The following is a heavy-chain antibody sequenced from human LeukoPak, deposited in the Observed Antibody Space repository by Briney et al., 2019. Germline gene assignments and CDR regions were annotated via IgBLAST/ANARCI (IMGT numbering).Heavy chain of an antibody. V-gene: IGHV3-7*03. CDR1: GFTFSSYW. CDR2: IKQDGSEK. D-gene: IGHD3-10*01. CDR3: AKWNHGSGSFTY. Sequence: PGGSLRLSCAASGFTFSSYWMSWVRQAPGKGLEWVANIKQDGSEKYYVDSVKGRFTISRDNSKNTLYLQMNSLRAEDTAVYYCAKWNHGSGSFTYWGQGTLVTVSS. J-gene: IGHJ4*02.